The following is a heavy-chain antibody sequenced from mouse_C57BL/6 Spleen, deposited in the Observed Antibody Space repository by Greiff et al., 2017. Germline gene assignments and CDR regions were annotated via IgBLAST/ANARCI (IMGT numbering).Heavy chain of an antibody. D-gene: IGHD1-1*01. J-gene: IGHJ4*01. Sequence: VQLKESGAELVKPGASVKLSCTASGFNIKDYYMHWVKQRTEQGLEWIGRIDPEDGETKYAPQFQGKATITADTSSNTAYLQLSSLTSEDTAGYYCAREKAYYYGSSSHYEAMDYWGQGTSVTVSS. CDR1: GFNIKDYY. CDR3: AREKAYYYGSSSHYEAMDY. V-gene: IGHV14-2*01. CDR2: IDPEDGET.